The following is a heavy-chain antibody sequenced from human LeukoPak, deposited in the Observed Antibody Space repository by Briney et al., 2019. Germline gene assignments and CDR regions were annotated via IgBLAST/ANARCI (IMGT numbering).Heavy chain of an antibody. V-gene: IGHV1-69*13. J-gene: IGHJ4*02. D-gene: IGHD4-17*01. Sequence: SVKVSCKASGGTFSSYAISWVRQAPGQGLEWMGGIIPIFGTANYAQKFQGRVTITADESTSTAYMELSSLRSDDTAVYYCAREEEDYGAYYFDYWGQGTLVTVSS. CDR1: GGTFSSYA. CDR2: IIPIFGTA. CDR3: AREEEDYGAYYFDY.